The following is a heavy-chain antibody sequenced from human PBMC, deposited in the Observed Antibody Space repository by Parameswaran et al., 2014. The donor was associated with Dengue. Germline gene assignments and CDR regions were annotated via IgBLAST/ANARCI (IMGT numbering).Heavy chain of an antibody. J-gene: IGHJ6*02. V-gene: IGHV6-1*01. D-gene: IGHD3-3*01. CDR3: AREGRGLGVVIDYYYSYGMDV. CDR2: TYHRSKWYN. Sequence: KWIRQSPSRGLEWLGRTYHRSKWYNDYAVSVKGRITVNADTSNNQFTLQLNSVTPEDTAVYYCAREGRGLGVVIDYYYSYGMDVWGQGTTVTVSS.